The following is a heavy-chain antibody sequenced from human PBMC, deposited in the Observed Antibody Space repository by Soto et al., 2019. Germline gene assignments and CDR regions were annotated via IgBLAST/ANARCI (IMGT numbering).Heavy chain of an antibody. V-gene: IGHV1-18*01. CDR1: GYTFTSYG. J-gene: IGHJ5*02. CDR2: ISAYNGNT. D-gene: IGHD3-10*01. Sequence: GASVKVSCKASGYTFTSYGISWVRQAPGQGLEWMGWISAYNGNTNYAQKLQGRVTMTTDTSTSTAYMELRSLRSDDTAVYYCARVTYYYGSGSPQWWFDPWGQGTLVTVSS. CDR3: ARVTYYYGSGSPQWWFDP.